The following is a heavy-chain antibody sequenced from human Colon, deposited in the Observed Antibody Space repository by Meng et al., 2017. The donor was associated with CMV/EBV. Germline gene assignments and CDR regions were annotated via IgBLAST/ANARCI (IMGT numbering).Heavy chain of an antibody. CDR1: GGSLNGYY. J-gene: IGHJ5*02. V-gene: IGHV4-34*01. D-gene: IGHD3-3*01. CDR3: ARDPGFLEWLLYCNRFDP. Sequence: GSLRLSCAVYGGSLNGYYWSWIRQSPGKGLEWIGETNHSGSTKYNPSLTSRVTISVDKSKNQFSLNLRSVTAADSAVYYCARDPGFLEWLLYCNRFDPWGQGTLVTVSS. CDR2: TNHSGST.